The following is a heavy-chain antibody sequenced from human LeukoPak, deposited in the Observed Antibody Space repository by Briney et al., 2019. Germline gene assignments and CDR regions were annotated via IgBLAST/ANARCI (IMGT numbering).Heavy chain of an antibody. D-gene: IGHD5-18*01. J-gene: IGHJ4*02. V-gene: IGHV3-30*18. CDR1: GFTFSTYG. CDR2: ISYDGRNK. CDR3: VKDPPRDTPMVWKY. Sequence: GRSLRLSCATSGFTFSTYGMHWVRQAPGKGLEWVAVISYDGRNKYYADSVKGRFTISRDNSENTLYLQINSLRAEDTAVYYCVKDPPRDTPMVWKYWGQGTLVTVSS.